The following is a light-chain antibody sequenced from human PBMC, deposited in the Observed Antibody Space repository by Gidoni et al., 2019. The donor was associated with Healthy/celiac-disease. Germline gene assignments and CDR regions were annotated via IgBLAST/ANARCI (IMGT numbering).Light chain of an antibody. Sequence: DLQMTQSSSSLTAPVGDRVTITCQASQDITKYLNWYQQRPGKAPKLLINDASNLETGVPSRFSGSGSGTDFSFTITSLQPEDIATYFCQQYGSLPYTFGQGTKLEIK. J-gene: IGKJ2*01. CDR2: DAS. CDR1: QDITKY. CDR3: QQYGSLPYT. V-gene: IGKV1-33*01.